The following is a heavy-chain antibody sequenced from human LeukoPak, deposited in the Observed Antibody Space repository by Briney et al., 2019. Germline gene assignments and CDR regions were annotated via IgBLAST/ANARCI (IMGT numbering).Heavy chain of an antibody. V-gene: IGHV1-46*01. J-gene: IGHJ5*02. CDR2: VNPSGGST. Sequence: ASVKVSCKASGYTFTSYYMHWVRQAPGQGLEWMGIVNPSGGSTSYAQKFQGRVTMTRDMSTSTVYMELSSLRSGDTAVYYCARNRGSSSWLPNWFDPWGQGTLVTVSS. CDR3: ARNRGSSSWLPNWFDP. CDR1: GYTFTSYY. D-gene: IGHD6-13*01.